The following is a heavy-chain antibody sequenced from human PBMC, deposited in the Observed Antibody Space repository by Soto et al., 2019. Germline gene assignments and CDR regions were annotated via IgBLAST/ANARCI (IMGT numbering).Heavy chain of an antibody. CDR3: AGAVAGTGFGY. Sequence: SETLSLTCTVSGGSISSYYWSWIRQPPGKGLEWIGYIYYSGSTNYNPSLKSRVTISVDTSKNQFSLKLSSVTAADTAVYYCAGAVAGTGFGYWGQGTLVTVSS. D-gene: IGHD6-19*01. CDR1: GGSISSYY. J-gene: IGHJ4*02. CDR2: IYYSGST. V-gene: IGHV4-59*01.